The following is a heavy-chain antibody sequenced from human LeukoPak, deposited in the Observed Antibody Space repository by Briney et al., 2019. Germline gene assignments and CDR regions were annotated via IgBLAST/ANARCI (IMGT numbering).Heavy chain of an antibody. V-gene: IGHV4-30-4*01. J-gene: IGHJ4*02. D-gene: IGHD3-10*01. CDR2: IYYSGST. CDR1: GGSISRGDYY. Sequence: PSETLSLTCTVSGGSISRGDYYWSWIRQPPGKGLEWIGYIYYSGSTYYNPSLKSRVTISVDTSKNQFSLKLSSVTAADTAVYYCARGPRVGGLLWFGEFPCYFDYWGQGTLVTVSS. CDR3: ARGPRVGGLLWFGEFPCYFDY.